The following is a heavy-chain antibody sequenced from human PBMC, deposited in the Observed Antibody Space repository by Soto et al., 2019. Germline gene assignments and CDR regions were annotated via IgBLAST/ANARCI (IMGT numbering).Heavy chain of an antibody. D-gene: IGHD3-3*01. Sequence: VQLQESGPGLVMPSQTLSLTCTVSGDSISSGDYYLGWIRQHPGRGLEWFGYISYSGITYYNPSLKSRLTIPVDPSNNQFSLELNSVTAADTAIYYFARYLYFWSGHADAFDVWGQGTMVTVSS. J-gene: IGHJ3*01. CDR2: ISYSGIT. CDR1: GDSISSGDYY. CDR3: ARYLYFWSGHADAFDV. V-gene: IGHV4-31*03.